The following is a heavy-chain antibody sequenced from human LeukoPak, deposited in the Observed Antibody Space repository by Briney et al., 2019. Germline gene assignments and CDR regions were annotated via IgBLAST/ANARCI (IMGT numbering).Heavy chain of an antibody. J-gene: IGHJ4*02. CDR1: GGSISSSSYY. CDR3: ARVRGVILFDY. V-gene: IGHV4-39*07. D-gene: IGHD3-10*01. Sequence: SETLSLTCTVSGGSISSSSYYWGWIRQPPGKGLEWIGSIYYSGSTYYNPSLKSRVTISVDTSKNQFSLKLSSVTAADTAVYYCARVRGVILFDYWGQGTLVTVSS. CDR2: IYYSGST.